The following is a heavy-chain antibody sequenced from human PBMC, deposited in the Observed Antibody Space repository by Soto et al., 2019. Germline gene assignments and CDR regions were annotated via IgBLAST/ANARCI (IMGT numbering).Heavy chain of an antibody. Sequence: EVQLVESGGGLAQPGGSLRLSCAASGFTFSSYSMNWVRQAPGKGLEWVSYISSSSSTIYYADSVKGRFTISRDNAKNSLYLQMNSLRDEDTAIYYCASELGYSSSFDFWGQGTLVTVSS. CDR1: GFTFSSYS. J-gene: IGHJ4*02. CDR2: ISSSSSTI. V-gene: IGHV3-48*02. D-gene: IGHD6-13*01. CDR3: ASELGYSSSFDF.